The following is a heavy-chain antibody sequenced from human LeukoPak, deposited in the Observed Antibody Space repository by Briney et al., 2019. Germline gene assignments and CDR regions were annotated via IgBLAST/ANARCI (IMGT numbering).Heavy chain of an antibody. J-gene: IGHJ6*03. V-gene: IGHV4-59*01. Sequence: SETLSLTCTVSGGSISNYYWSWIRQPPGKGLEWIGYIYYSGSTKYNPSLKSRVTISVDTSKNQFSLRLSSVTAADTAVYYCARSVEGYCRGGSCYYYSYYMDVWGKGTTVTVSS. D-gene: IGHD2-15*01. CDR2: IYYSGST. CDR1: GGSISNYY. CDR3: ARSVEGYCRGGSCYYYSYYMDV.